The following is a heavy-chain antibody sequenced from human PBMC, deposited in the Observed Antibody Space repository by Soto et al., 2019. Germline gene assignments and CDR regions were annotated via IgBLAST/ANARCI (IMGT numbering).Heavy chain of an antibody. J-gene: IGHJ5*02. CDR1: GGSISSGGYY. Sequence: PSETLSLTCTVSGGSISSGGYYWSWIRQHPGKGLEWIGYIYYSGSTYYNPSLKSRVTISVDTSKNQFSLKLSSVTAADTAVYYCARDHSVDSYCSSTSCYVSGSPTNWFDPWGQGTLVTVSS. V-gene: IGHV4-31*03. CDR2: IYYSGST. CDR3: ARDHSVDSYCSSTSCYVSGSPTNWFDP. D-gene: IGHD2-2*01.